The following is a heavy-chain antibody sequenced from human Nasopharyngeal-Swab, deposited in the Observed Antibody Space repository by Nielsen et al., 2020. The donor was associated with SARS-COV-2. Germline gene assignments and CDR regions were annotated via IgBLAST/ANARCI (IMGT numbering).Heavy chain of an antibody. CDR2: INAYSGST. Sequence: SVKVSCKASGYSFSDYYIHWVRLAPGQGLEWIGRINAYSGSTDYPQKFHDRVTMTSDTSNLTAYMELSALTSDDTAVYSCARGGLNYYSSSGAFDFWGRGTMVTVSS. D-gene: IGHD3-22*01. CDR1: GYSFSDYY. V-gene: IGHV1-2*06. J-gene: IGHJ3*01. CDR3: ARGGLNYYSSSGAFDF.